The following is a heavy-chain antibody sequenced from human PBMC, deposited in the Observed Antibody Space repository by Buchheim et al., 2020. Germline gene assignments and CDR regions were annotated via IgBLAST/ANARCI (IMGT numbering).Heavy chain of an antibody. Sequence: QVQLVQSGAEVKKPGASVKVSCKASGYTFTGYYMHWVRQAPGQGLEWMGWINPNSGGTNYAQKFQGWVPMTRDTSISPAYMELSRLRSDDTAVYYCARELAHVGFGDPNNWFDPWGQGTL. V-gene: IGHV1-2*04. CDR1: GYTFTGYY. CDR3: ARELAHVGFGDPNNWFDP. J-gene: IGHJ5*02. D-gene: IGHD3-10*01. CDR2: INPNSGGT.